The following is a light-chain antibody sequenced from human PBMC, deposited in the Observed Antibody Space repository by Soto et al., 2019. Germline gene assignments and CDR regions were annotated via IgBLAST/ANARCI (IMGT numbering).Light chain of an antibody. CDR1: SSDVGAYNY. CDR2: DVS. J-gene: IGLJ2*01. V-gene: IGLV2-14*03. CDR3: SSFTGSVRRI. Sequence: QSALTQPASVSGSPGQSITISCTGTSSDVGAYNYVSWYQHHPGKAPKLIIYDVSYRPSGVSVRFSGSKSGNTASLTISGLQPDDEADYYCSSFTGSVRRIFGGGTKVTVL.